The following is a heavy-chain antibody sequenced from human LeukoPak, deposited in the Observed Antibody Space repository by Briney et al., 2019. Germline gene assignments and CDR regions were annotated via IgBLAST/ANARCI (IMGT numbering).Heavy chain of an antibody. CDR3: ARAAYNDFWSEHNYFGP. Sequence: ASVKVSCKASGGTFSYTAISWVRQAPGQGLEWMGGIIPLFGTTNYAQKFQGRVTISKNDSATTAYMELSGLRYDDTAMYYCARAAYNDFWSEHNYFGPWGQGTRVTVSS. CDR1: GGTFSYTA. J-gene: IGHJ5*02. CDR2: IIPLFGTT. V-gene: IGHV1-69*05. D-gene: IGHD3-3*01.